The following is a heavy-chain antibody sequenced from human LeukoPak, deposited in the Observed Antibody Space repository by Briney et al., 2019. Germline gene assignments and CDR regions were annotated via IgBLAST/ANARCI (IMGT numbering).Heavy chain of an antibody. Sequence: GGSLRLSCAASGFTFSSYSMMWVRQAPGKGLEWVSAISGSGGSTYYADSVKGRFTISRDNSKNTLYLQMNSLRAEDTAVYYCARNVLLWFGERNDAFDIWGQGTMVTVSS. CDR3: ARNVLLWFGERNDAFDI. V-gene: IGHV3-23*01. D-gene: IGHD3-10*01. CDR1: GFTFSSYS. CDR2: ISGSGGST. J-gene: IGHJ3*02.